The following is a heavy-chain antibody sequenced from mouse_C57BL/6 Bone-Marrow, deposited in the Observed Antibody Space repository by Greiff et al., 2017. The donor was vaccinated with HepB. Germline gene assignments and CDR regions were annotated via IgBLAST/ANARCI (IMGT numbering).Heavy chain of an antibody. CDR2: INPGSGGN. J-gene: IGHJ2*01. V-gene: IGHV1-54*01. CDR3: AIRLNY. Sequence: QVQLQQSGAELVRPGTSVKVSCKASGYAFTNYLIEWVKQRPGQGLEWIGVINPGSGGNNYNEKFKGKATLTADKSSSTAYMQLSSLTSEDSAVYFCAIRLNYWGQGTTLTVSS. CDR1: GYAFTNYL.